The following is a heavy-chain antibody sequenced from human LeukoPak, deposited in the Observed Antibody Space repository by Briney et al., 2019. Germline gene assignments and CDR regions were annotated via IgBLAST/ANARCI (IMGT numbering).Heavy chain of an antibody. Sequence: GASVKVSCKASGYTFTSYGISWVRQAPGQGLEWMGWISAYNGNTNYAQKLAGRVTMTTDTSTSTAYMELRSLRSDDTAVYYCARMSITMIVVVRDFDYWGQGTLVTVSS. V-gene: IGHV1-18*01. D-gene: IGHD3-22*01. CDR2: ISAYNGNT. J-gene: IGHJ4*02. CDR1: GYTFTSYG. CDR3: ARMSITMIVVVRDFDY.